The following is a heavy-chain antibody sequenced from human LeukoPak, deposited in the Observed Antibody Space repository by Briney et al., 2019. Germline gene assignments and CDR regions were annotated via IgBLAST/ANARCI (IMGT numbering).Heavy chain of an antibody. V-gene: IGHV3-9*01. Sequence: GGSLTLSCPVSGFTFDDYSLHWLRQAPGKGLEWVAGLNWNSDSIGYADSVKGRFTTSRDNAKNSLYLQMNSLRAEDTAFYYCAINGGGDSGYGNFDYWGQGTLVTVSS. D-gene: IGHD5-12*01. CDR1: GFTFDDYS. J-gene: IGHJ4*02. CDR3: AINGGGDSGYGNFDY. CDR2: LNWNSDSI.